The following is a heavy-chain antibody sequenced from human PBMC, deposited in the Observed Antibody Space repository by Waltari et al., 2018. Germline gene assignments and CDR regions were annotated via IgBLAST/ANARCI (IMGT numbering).Heavy chain of an antibody. V-gene: IGHV4-34*01. J-gene: IGHJ5*02. D-gene: IGHD6-25*01. CDR2: INHSGST. Sequence: QVQLQQWGAGLLKPSETLSLTCAVYGGSFRGYYWSWIRPPPGKGLEGIGEINHSGSTNYNPSLKSRVTISVDTSKNQFSLKLSSVTAADTAVYYCARGKYSSGTWFDPWGQGTLVTVSS. CDR3: ARGKYSSGTWFDP. CDR1: GGSFRGYY.